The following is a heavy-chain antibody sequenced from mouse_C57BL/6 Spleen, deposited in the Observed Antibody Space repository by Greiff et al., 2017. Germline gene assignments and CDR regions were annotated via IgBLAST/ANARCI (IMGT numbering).Heavy chain of an antibody. CDR3: TRLYGSSHPAWFAY. J-gene: IGHJ3*01. D-gene: IGHD1-1*01. Sequence: EVQLVESGEGLVKPGGSLKLSCAASGFTFSSYAMSWVRQTPEKRLEWVAYISSGGDYIYYADTVKGRFTISRDNARNTLYLQMSSLKSEDTAMYYCTRLYGSSHPAWFAYWGQGTLVTVSA. V-gene: IGHV5-9-1*02. CDR2: ISSGGDYI. CDR1: GFTFSSYA.